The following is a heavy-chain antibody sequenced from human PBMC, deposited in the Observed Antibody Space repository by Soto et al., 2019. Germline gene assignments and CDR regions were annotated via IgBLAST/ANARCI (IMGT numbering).Heavy chain of an antibody. CDR2: ISAYNGNT. Sequence: ASVKVSCKASGYTFTSYGISWVRQAPGQGLEWMGWISAYNGNTNYAQKLQGRVTMTTDTSTSTAYMELRSLRSDDTAVYYCAKNTMGAPNASPHYYYGMDVWGQGTTVTVSS. CDR3: AKNTMGAPNASPHYYYGMDV. J-gene: IGHJ6*02. CDR1: GYTFTSYG. V-gene: IGHV1-18*01. D-gene: IGHD1-26*01.